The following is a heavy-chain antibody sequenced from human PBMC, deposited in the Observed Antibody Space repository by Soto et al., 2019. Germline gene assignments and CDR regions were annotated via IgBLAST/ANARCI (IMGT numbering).Heavy chain of an antibody. CDR1: GGTFSSYT. J-gene: IGHJ3*02. CDR2: IIPILGIA. CDR3: ARGPGTTFGLRAFDI. V-gene: IGHV1-69*02. D-gene: IGHD3-16*01. Sequence: QVQLVQSGAEVKKPGSSVKVSCKASGGTFSSYTISWVRQAPGQGLEWMGRIIPILGIANYAQKFQGRVTMTADKSTSTADMELSSLRSEDTAVYYCARGPGTTFGLRAFDIWGQGTMVTVSS.